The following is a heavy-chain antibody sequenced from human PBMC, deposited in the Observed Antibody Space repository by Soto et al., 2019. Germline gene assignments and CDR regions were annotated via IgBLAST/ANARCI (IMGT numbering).Heavy chain of an antibody. CDR2: IYHSGST. Sequence: SLTCAVSGGSISSGGYSWSWIRQPPGKGLEWIGYIYHSGSTYYNPSLKSRVTISVDRSKNQFSLKLSSVTAADTAVYYCARVGVVTDAFDIWGQGTMVTVSS. J-gene: IGHJ3*02. D-gene: IGHD2-21*02. CDR1: GGSISSGGYS. CDR3: ARVGVVTDAFDI. V-gene: IGHV4-30-2*01.